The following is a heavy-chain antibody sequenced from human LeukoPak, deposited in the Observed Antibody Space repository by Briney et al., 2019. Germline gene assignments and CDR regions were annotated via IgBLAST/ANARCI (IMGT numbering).Heavy chain of an antibody. D-gene: IGHD1-26*01. CDR1: GGSISSYY. Sequence: SETLSLTCTVSGGSISSYYGSWLRQPPGKGLEWIGYIYYSGSTNYNPSLKSRVTISVDTSKNQFSLKLSSVTAADTAVYYCAREGATRFFDYWGQGTLVTVSS. CDR2: IYYSGST. V-gene: IGHV4-59*01. CDR3: AREGATRFFDY. J-gene: IGHJ4*02.